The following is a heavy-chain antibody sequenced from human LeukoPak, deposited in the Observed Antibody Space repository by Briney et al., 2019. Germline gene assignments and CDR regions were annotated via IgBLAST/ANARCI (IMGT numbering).Heavy chain of an antibody. CDR1: GFTFSSYA. J-gene: IGHJ4*02. V-gene: IGHV3-23*01. Sequence: GGSLRLSCAASGFTFSSYAMSWVRQAPGKGLEWVSAISGSGGSTYYADSVKGRFTISRDNSKNTLYLQMNSLRAEDTAVYYCANSALKRITMVRGVIYYFDYWGQGTLVTVSS. D-gene: IGHD3-10*01. CDR2: ISGSGGST. CDR3: ANSALKRITMVRGVIYYFDY.